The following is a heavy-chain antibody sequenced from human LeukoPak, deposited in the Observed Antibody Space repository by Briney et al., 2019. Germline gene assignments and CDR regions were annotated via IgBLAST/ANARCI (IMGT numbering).Heavy chain of an antibody. CDR3: AKLAWNDGSYYFDY. Sequence: GGSLRLCCIGAGFNFSYYAIYWVRQAPGKGLEWVAVVSYDGNDGYYADSVKGRFSISRDNSQNTVTLQMNNLRVDDTAIYYCAKLAWNDGSYYFDYWGQGTLVTVSS. V-gene: IGHV3-30*18. CDR2: VSYDGNDG. D-gene: IGHD1-1*01. J-gene: IGHJ4*02. CDR1: GFNFSYYA.